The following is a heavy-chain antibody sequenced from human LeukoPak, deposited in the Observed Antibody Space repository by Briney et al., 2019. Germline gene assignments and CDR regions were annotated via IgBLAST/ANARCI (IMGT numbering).Heavy chain of an antibody. Sequence: GGSLILPCSVSGFTFGSYGMHWVRQAPGKGLEWVAVISYDGSDNYYADSVKGRFTISRDNFKKTLYLQMNSLIAEDTAVYYCARDRWGFDYRGQGTLVTVSS. D-gene: IGHD3-16*01. J-gene: IGHJ4*02. V-gene: IGHV3-30*03. CDR3: ARDRWGFDY. CDR1: GFTFGSYG. CDR2: ISYDGSDN.